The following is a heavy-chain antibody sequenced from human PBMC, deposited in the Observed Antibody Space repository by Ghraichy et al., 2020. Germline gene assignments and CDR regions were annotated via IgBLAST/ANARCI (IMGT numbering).Heavy chain of an antibody. D-gene: IGHD6-19*01. CDR1: GFTFSSYG. V-gene: IGHV3-30*18. CDR2: ISYDGSNK. J-gene: IGHJ4*02. Sequence: GGSLRLSCAASGFTFSSYGMHWVRQAPGKGLEWVAVISYDGSNKYYADSVKGRFTISRDNSKNTLYLQMNSLRAEDTAVYYCAKDIYSSGWYYAYWGQGTLVTVSS. CDR3: AKDIYSSGWYYAY.